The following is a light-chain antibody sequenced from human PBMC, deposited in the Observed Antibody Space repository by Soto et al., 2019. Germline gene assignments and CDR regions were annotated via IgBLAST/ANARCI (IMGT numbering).Light chain of an antibody. CDR3: AAWDDSLNADV. Sequence: CVLTQPPSVSEAPMQGGTISCSGSSSNIGNNAVNWYQQLPGKAPKLLIYYDDLLPSGVSDRFSGSKSGTSASLAISGLQSEDEADYYCAAWDDSLNADVFGTGNKVTVL. CDR2: YDD. V-gene: IGLV1-36*01. J-gene: IGLJ1*01. CDR1: SSNIGNNA.